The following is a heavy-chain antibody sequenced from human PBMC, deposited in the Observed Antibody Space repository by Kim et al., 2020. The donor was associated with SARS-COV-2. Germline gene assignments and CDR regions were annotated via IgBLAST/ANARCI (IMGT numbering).Heavy chain of an antibody. J-gene: IGHJ4*02. D-gene: IGHD1-7*01. V-gene: IGHV3-74*01. CDR2: VNTDGSDT. CDR1: GFTFSNFW. Sequence: GGSLRLSCEASGFTFSNFWMDWVRQAPGKGLVWVSRVNTDGSDTSYADSVKGRFTISRDSAKNTLYLQMNSLRADDTAVYYCARAIIGTNTFDSWGQGTLVTVSS. CDR3: ARAIIGTNTFDS.